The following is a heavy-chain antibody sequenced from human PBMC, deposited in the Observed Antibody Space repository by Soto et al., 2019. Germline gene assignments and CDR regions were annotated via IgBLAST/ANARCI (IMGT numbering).Heavy chain of an antibody. V-gene: IGHV1-69*01. CDR3: ARWPYCGGDCLGYFDY. Sequence: QVQLVQPGAEVKKPGSSVKVSCKASGGTFSSSAISWVRQAPGQGLEWMGGIIPIYGTANYAQKFQGRVTITADESTSTAYMELSSLRSEDTAVYYCARWPYCGGDCLGYFDYWGQGTLVTVSS. D-gene: IGHD2-21*02. CDR2: IIPIYGTA. CDR1: GGTFSSSA. J-gene: IGHJ4*02.